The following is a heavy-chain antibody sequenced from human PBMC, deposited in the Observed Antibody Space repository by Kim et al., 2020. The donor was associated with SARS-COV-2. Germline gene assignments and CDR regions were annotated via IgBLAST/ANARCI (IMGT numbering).Heavy chain of an antibody. Sequence: SETLSLTCAVYGGSFSGYYWSWIRQPPGKGLEWIGEINHSGSTNYNPSLKSRVTISVDTSKNQFSLKLSSVTAADTAVYYCARGEIVVVTAMVTYYYYYYMAVWGKGTRAPSP. V-gene: IGHV4-34*01. CDR2: INHSGST. D-gene: IGHD2-21*02. J-gene: IGHJ6*03. CDR1: GGSFSGYY. CDR3: ARGEIVVVTAMVTYYYYYYMAV.